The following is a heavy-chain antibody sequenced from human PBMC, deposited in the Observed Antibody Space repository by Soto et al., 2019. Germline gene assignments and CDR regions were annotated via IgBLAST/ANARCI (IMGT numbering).Heavy chain of an antibody. V-gene: IGHV3-23*01. J-gene: IGHJ3*02. D-gene: IGHD3-22*01. Sequence: GGSLRLSCAASGFICSSYDMSWVRQAPGKGLEWVSTILVDGRTFYVDSVKGRFTISRDSSQNTVYLQMNSLRAEDTAVYYCAKDKNYYEESAFDIWGQGTMVTVSS. CDR2: ILVDGRT. CDR1: GFICSSYD. CDR3: AKDKNYYEESAFDI.